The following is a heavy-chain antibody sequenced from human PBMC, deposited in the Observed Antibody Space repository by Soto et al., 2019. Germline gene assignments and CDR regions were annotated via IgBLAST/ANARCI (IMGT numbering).Heavy chain of an antibody. D-gene: IGHD3-22*01. V-gene: IGHV4-31*03. CDR2: IYYSGST. J-gene: IGHJ4*02. Sequence: PSETLSLTCTVSGGSISSGGYYWSWIRQHPGKGLEWIGYIYYSGSTYYNPSLKSRVTISVDTSKNQFSLKLSSVTAADTAVYYCARCRLDSSGYYFDYWGQGTLVTVSS. CDR3: ARCRLDSSGYYFDY. CDR1: GGSISSGGYY.